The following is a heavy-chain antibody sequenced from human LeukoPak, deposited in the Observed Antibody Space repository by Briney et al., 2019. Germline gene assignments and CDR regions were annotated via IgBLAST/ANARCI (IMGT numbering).Heavy chain of an antibody. CDR3: ARADTAMVYFDY. Sequence: ASVTVSCKASGGTFSSYAISWVRQAPGQGLEWMGGIIPIFGTANYAQKFQGRVTITADESTSTAYMELRSLRSDDTAVYYCARADTAMVYFDYWGQGTLVTVSS. CDR1: GGTFSSYA. D-gene: IGHD5-18*01. CDR2: IIPIFGTA. J-gene: IGHJ4*02. V-gene: IGHV1-69*13.